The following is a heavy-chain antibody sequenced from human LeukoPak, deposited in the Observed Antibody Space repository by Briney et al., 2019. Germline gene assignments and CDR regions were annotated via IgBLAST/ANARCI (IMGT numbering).Heavy chain of an antibody. CDR1: GGTFSSYA. CDR3: AKDVVTPGTDGSLVGSPGLFDY. CDR2: IIPIFGTA. D-gene: IGHD2-21*01. J-gene: IGHJ4*02. V-gene: IGHV1-69*13. Sequence: EASVTVSCKASGGTFSSYAISWVRQAPGQGLEWMGGIIPIFGTANYAQKFQGRVTITADESTSTAYMELSSLRSEDTAVYYCAKDVVTPGTDGSLVGSPGLFDYWGQGTLVTVSS.